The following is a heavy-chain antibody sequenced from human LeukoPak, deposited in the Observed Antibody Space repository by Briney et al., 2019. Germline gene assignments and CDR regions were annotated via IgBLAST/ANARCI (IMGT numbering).Heavy chain of an antibody. V-gene: IGHV3-7*01. D-gene: IGHD1-26*01. CDR3: AKVGAWELQRVFEN. CDR2: VGRDGSEK. J-gene: IGHJ4*02. Sequence: GGSLRLSCVASGFTFSDYWMTWVRQVPGKGLKWVANVGRDGSEKNYVDSVKGRFTISRDNAKKSLSLEMNSLRVEDTALYYCAKVGAWELQRVFENWGQGTLVTVSS. CDR1: GFTFSDYW.